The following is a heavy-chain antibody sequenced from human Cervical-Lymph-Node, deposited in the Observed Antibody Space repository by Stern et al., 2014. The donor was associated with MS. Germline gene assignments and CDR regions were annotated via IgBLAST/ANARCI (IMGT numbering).Heavy chain of an antibody. Sequence: QLVQSGAEVKNPGSSVKVACMASGGTFSNYGVSCVRQAPGQGLDWMGGTIPIFGTTHYAQKFQGRVAITADNSMSTVYMELTGLTSADTAVYYCARDNDDNGMDVWGQGTTVTVSS. V-gene: IGHV1-69*06. CDR2: TIPIFGTT. CDR3: ARDNDDNGMDV. J-gene: IGHJ6*02. D-gene: IGHD1-1*01. CDR1: GGTFSNYG.